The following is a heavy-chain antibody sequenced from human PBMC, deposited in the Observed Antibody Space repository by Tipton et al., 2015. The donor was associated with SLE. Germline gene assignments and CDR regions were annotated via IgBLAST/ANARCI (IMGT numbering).Heavy chain of an antibody. CDR3: ARGDSNGYFAY. J-gene: IGHJ4*02. V-gene: IGHV4-59*12. CDR1: GVSISNYY. CDR2: VYKN. Sequence: TLSLTCYVTGVSISNYYWTWIRQSPGKGLEWIGNVYKNYNPSLESRVTISVDTSRNLFSLKLSSVTAADTAVYYCARGDSNGYFAYWGQGTLVTVSS. D-gene: IGHD3-22*01.